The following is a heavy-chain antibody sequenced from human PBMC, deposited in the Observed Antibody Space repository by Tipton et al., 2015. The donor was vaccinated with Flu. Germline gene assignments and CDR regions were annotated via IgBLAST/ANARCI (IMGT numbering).Heavy chain of an antibody. V-gene: IGHV4-38-2*01. CDR2: ISHSGST. J-gene: IGHJ4*02. CDR3: ATTAYYYGSGSHDY. D-gene: IGHD3-10*01. CDR1: GFSIGSRYY. Sequence: TLSLTCVVSGFSIGSRYYWGWIRQPPGKGLEWIGSISHSGSTYYSPSLKSRVTISIDTFKNQLSLKLSSVTAADTAVYYCATTAYYYGSGSHDYWGPGTLGTVSS.